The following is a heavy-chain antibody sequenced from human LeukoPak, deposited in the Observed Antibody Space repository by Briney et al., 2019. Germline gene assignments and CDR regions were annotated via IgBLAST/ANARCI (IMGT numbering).Heavy chain of an antibody. D-gene: IGHD2-15*01. Sequence: SETLSLTCTVSGGSISSGGYYWSWIRQPPGKGLEWIAYIYYSGNTNYNPSLKSRVTISVDTSRNQFSLKLSSVTAADTAVYYCARHGGWYPYFDSWGPGTLATVSS. CDR3: ARHGGWYPYFDS. J-gene: IGHJ4*02. V-gene: IGHV4-61*08. CDR1: GGSISSGGYY. CDR2: IYYSGNT.